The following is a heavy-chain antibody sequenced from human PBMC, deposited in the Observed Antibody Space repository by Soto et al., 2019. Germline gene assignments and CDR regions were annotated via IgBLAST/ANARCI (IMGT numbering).Heavy chain of an antibody. D-gene: IGHD3-10*01. CDR3: ASVILWFGELQRSALDAFDI. CDR1: GFTFSSYE. Sequence: EVQLVESGGGLVQPGGSLRLSCAASGFTFSSYEMNWVRQAPGKGLEWDSYISSSGSTIYYADSVKGRFTISRDNAKNSLSVQMNSLRSEYTAVYYGASVILWFGELQRSALDAFDIWGQGTMVTVSS. CDR2: ISSSGSTI. J-gene: IGHJ3*02. V-gene: IGHV3-48*03.